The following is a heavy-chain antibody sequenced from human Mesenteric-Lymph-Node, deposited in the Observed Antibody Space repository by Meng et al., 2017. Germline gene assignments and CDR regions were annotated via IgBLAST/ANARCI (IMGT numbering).Heavy chain of an antibody. J-gene: IGHJ6*02. CDR3: ARDLRGGMDV. D-gene: IGHD3-10*01. CDR1: GGSFSGYY. V-gene: IGHV4-34*01. Sequence: SETLSLTCAVYGGSFSGYYWSWIRQPPGKGLEWIGEINHSGSTNYNPSLKSRVTISVDTSKNQFSLKLSSVTAADTAVYYCARDLRGGMDVWGQGTTVTVSS. CDR2: INHSGST.